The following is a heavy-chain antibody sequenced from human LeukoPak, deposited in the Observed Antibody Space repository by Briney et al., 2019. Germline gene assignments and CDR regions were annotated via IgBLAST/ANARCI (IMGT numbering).Heavy chain of an antibody. Sequence: GGTLRLSCAASGFSFSSYAMSWVRQAPGKGLEWVSAISGGGVSTYYADSVKGRFTISRDNSKNTLYLQVTRLRAWDTAGYYCAKSIREPGWNFDLWGRGTLVIVSS. CDR3: AKSIREPGWNFDL. V-gene: IGHV3-23*01. D-gene: IGHD1-26*01. CDR1: GFSFSSYA. CDR2: ISGGGVST. J-gene: IGHJ2*01.